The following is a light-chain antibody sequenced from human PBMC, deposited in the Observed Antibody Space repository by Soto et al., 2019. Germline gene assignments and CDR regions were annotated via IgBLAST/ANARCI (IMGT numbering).Light chain of an antibody. J-gene: IGLJ2*01. CDR3: SSYAGSNNFVV. Sequence: QSVLTQPPSASGSPGQSVTISCTGTSSDVGGFNYVSWYQQHPGKAPKLMIYEVTKWPSGVPDRFSGSKSGNTASLTVSGLQAEDEADYFCSSYAGSNNFVVFGGGTRSPS. CDR2: EVT. CDR1: SSDVGGFNY. V-gene: IGLV2-8*01.